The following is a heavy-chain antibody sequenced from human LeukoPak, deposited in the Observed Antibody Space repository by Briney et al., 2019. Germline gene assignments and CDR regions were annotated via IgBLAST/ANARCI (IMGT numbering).Heavy chain of an antibody. CDR2: IYTGGNT. J-gene: IGHJ4*02. CDR3: ARGDDSGYYDYFDY. V-gene: IGHV3-53*01. D-gene: IGHD3-22*01. CDR1: GFTVSSNY. Sequence: GSLRLSCAASGFTVSSNYMSWVRQAPGKGLEWVSTIYTGGNTYYAASVKGRFTISRDFSKNTVFLHMNSLRAEDTAMYYCARGDDSGYYDYFDYWGQGALVTVSS.